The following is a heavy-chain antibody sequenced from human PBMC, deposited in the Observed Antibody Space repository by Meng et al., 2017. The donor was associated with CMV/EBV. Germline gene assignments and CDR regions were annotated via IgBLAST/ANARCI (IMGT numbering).Heavy chain of an antibody. D-gene: IGHD2-2*01. CDR1: GGSFSGYY. Sequence: SETLSLTCAVYGGSFSGYYWSWIRQPPGKGPEWIGEVNHSGSTNYNPSLKSRVTISVDTSKNQFSLKLSSVTAADTAVYYCARRTSRRAFDIWGQGTMVTVSS. CDR2: VNHSGST. J-gene: IGHJ3*02. CDR3: ARRTSRRAFDI. V-gene: IGHV4-34*01.